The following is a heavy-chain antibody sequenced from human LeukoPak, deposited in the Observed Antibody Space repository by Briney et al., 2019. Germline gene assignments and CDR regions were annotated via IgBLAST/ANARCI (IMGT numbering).Heavy chain of an antibody. J-gene: IGHJ4*02. V-gene: IGHV1-8*01. Sequence: GASVKVSCKASGYTFTSYDINWVRQATGQGLEWMGWMNPNSGNTGYAQKFQGRATMTRNTSISTAYMELSSLRSEDTAVYYCARRPIYSYGLDYWGQGTLVTVSS. CDR1: GYTFTSYD. CDR3: ARRPIYSYGLDY. D-gene: IGHD5-18*01. CDR2: MNPNSGNT.